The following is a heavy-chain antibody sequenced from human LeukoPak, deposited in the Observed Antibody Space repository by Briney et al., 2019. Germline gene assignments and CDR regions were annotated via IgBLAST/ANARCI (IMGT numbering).Heavy chain of an antibody. V-gene: IGHV1-69*05. Sequence: SVKGSCKASGVTFSSYAISWVRQAPGQGLEWRGRIFPIFGTANRAQKFQGRVTINTDESTSTAYMELSSPSAEDTAVYSCASGAYGDYEGYWGQGTLVTVSS. CDR3: ASGAYGDYEGY. CDR2: IFPIFGTA. CDR1: GVTFSSYA. J-gene: IGHJ4*02. D-gene: IGHD4-17*01.